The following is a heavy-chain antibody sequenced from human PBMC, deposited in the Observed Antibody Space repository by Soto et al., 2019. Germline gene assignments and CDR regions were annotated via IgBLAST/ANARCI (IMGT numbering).Heavy chain of an antibody. CDR3: AKVGLRFLEWLLSYFDY. J-gene: IGHJ4*02. Sequence: GGSLRLSCAASGFTFSSYWMSWVRQAPGKGLEWVANIKQDGSEKYYVDSVKGRFTISRDNAKNTLYLQMNSLRAEDTAVYYCAKVGLRFLEWLLSYFDYWGQGTLVTVSS. V-gene: IGHV3-7*05. D-gene: IGHD3-3*01. CDR2: IKQDGSEK. CDR1: GFTFSSYW.